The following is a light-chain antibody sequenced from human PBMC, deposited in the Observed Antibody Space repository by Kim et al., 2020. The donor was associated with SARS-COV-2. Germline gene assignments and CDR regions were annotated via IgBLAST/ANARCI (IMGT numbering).Light chain of an antibody. V-gene: IGKV4-1*01. J-gene: IGKJ2*01. CDR3: QQYYNTPYT. CDR1: HIILSNSNDQHY. Sequence: RATITCKSSHIILSNSNDQHYLAWYQQKPGQPPKLLTYWASTRESGVPDRFSGSASGTDFTLTISSLEAEDGAVYYCQQYYNTPYTFGQGTKLEI. CDR2: WAS.